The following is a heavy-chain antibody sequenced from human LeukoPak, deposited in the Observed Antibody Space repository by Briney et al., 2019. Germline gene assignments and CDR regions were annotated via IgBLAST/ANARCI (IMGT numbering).Heavy chain of an antibody. CDR3: ARDHHTEYSSGWYPSRYFDL. J-gene: IGHJ2*01. D-gene: IGHD6-19*01. V-gene: IGHV1-2*02. CDR1: GYAFSAFY. Sequence: ASVKVSCKTSGYAFSAFYMHWVRHAPGQGLEWMGWINPNSGGTNYAQKFQGRVTMTRDTSISTAYMELSRLRSDDTAVYYCARDHHTEYSSGWYPSRYFDLWGRGTLVTVSS. CDR2: INPNSGGT.